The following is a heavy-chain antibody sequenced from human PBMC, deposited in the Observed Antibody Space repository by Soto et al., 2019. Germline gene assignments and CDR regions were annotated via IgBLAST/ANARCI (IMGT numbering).Heavy chain of an antibody. J-gene: IGHJ4*02. D-gene: IGHD3-10*01. CDR1: VCSISEYF. V-gene: IGHV4-59*01. CDR3: ARDGYDGSGSPYPAY. Sequence: SETLSITCRVSVCSISEYFWSWIRQSPVKGLEWIGYIYYLGSTDYNPSLKSRVTISVATSKRQFSLRLTSVTAADTAVYYCARDGYDGSGSPYPAYWGPGTQVTVSS. CDR2: IYYLGST.